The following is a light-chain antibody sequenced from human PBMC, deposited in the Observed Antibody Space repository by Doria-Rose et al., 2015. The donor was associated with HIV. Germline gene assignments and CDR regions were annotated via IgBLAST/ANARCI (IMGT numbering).Light chain of an antibody. Sequence: DILMTQSPSSLSASIGDRVTITCRASQTVSTYLNWFQQEPGKAPKLLIYAASRLQGGVPSRFSGSGSGTDFTLTISGLQPGDFATYYCQQTYSSPPWTFGQGTKVEMK. CDR3: QQTYSSPPWT. CDR1: QTVSTY. CDR2: AAS. J-gene: IGKJ1*01. V-gene: IGKV1-39*01.